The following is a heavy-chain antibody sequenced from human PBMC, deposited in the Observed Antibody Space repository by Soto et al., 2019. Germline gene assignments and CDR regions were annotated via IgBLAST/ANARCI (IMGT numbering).Heavy chain of an antibody. V-gene: IGHV1-18*01. CDR1: AYTFTNYG. Sequence: QVQLVQSGGEVKKPGASVKVSCKASAYTFTNYGISWVRQAPGQGLEWMGWISAYNGNINYAQKFRGRVTMTTDTSTSSAYLEVRSLRSDDTAVYYCARDRCNTRTCTRDSFFDPWGQGTLVTVSS. CDR3: ARDRCNTRTCTRDSFFDP. CDR2: ISAYNGNI. D-gene: IGHD2-15*01. J-gene: IGHJ5*02.